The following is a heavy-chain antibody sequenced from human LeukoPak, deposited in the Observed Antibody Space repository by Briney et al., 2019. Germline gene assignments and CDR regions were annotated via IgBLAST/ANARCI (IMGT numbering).Heavy chain of an antibody. CDR1: GGSFSGYY. D-gene: IGHD3-10*01. CDR3: ARLITPTSGSNWFDH. V-gene: IGHV4-34*01. Sequence: NPSETLSLTCAVYGGSFSGYYWSWIRQPPGKGLEWIGEITHSGTTNYNPSLESRLTISIDTSKNQFSLKLSSVTAADTAVYYCARLITPTSGSNWFDHWGQGTLVTVSS. CDR2: ITHSGTT. J-gene: IGHJ5*02.